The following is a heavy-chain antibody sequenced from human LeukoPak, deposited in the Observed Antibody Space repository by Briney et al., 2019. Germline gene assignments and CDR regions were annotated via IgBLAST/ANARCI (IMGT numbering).Heavy chain of an antibody. CDR3: AKDWKGVRPYDN. J-gene: IGHJ4*02. CDR2: ISISSNYI. D-gene: IGHD3-10*01. V-gene: IGHV3-21*04. Sequence: PGGSLRLPCAASGFTFSRYSMNWVRQAPGKGLEWVSSISISSNYIYYTDSLKGRFTISRDNSKNTLYLQMNSLRAEDTAVYYCAKDWKGVRPYDNWGQGILVTVSS. CDR1: GFTFSRYS.